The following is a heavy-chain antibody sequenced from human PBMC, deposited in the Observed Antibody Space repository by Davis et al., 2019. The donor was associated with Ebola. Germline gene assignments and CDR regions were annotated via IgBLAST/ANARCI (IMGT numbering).Heavy chain of an antibody. V-gene: IGHV5-51*01. J-gene: IGHJ4*02. CDR3: ARRPLGYCSGGSCYSYYFDY. Sequence: GESLKISCQGSGYSFTSYWIGWVRQMPGKGLEWMGIIYPGDSDTRYSPSFQGQVTISADKSISTAYLQWSSLKASDTAMYYCARRPLGYCSGGSCYSYYFDYWGQGTLVTVSS. D-gene: IGHD2-15*01. CDR1: GYSFTSYW. CDR2: IYPGDSDT.